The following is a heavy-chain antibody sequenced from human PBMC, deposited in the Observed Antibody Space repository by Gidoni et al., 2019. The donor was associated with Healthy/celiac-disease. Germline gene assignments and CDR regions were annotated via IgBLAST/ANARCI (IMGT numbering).Heavy chain of an antibody. D-gene: IGHD6-13*01. CDR3: AKSGIAAAGTDFDY. V-gene: IGHV3-23*01. CDR1: GFPFSSYA. CDR2: ISGSGGST. Sequence: EVQLLESGGSLVQPGGSLRHSCAAAGFPFSSYAMSWVRQAPGKVMEWVSAISGSGGSTYYAHSVKGRFTIFRDNSKHTLYLPMNSLRAEDKAVYYCAKSGIAAAGTDFDYWGQGTLVTVSS. J-gene: IGHJ4*02.